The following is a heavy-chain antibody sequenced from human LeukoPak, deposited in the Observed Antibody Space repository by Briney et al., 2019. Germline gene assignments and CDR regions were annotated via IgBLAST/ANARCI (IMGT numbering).Heavy chain of an antibody. CDR3: ARDPNYYDSSGYSNLPSDY. J-gene: IGHJ4*02. D-gene: IGHD3-22*01. CDR2: IYYSGST. CDR1: GGSISSSSYY. Sequence: SETLSLTCTVSGGSISSSSYYWGWIRQPPGKGLEWIGSIYYSGSTYYNPSLKSRVTISVDTSKNQFSLKLSSVTAADTAVYYCARDPNYYDSSGYSNLPSDYWGQGTLVTVSS. V-gene: IGHV4-39*07.